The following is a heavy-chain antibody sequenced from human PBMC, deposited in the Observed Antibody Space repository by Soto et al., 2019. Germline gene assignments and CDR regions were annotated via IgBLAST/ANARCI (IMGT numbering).Heavy chain of an antibody. J-gene: IGHJ4*02. Sequence: GGSLRLSCAASGFTFSSYSMNWVRQAPGKGLEWVSSISSSSSYKYYADSVKGRFTISRDNAKNSLYLQMNSLRAEDTAVYYCARAEDCSSTSCYFPFLDYWGQGTLVTVSS. CDR2: ISSSSSYK. V-gene: IGHV3-21*01. D-gene: IGHD2-2*01. CDR3: ARAEDCSSTSCYFPFLDY. CDR1: GFTFSSYS.